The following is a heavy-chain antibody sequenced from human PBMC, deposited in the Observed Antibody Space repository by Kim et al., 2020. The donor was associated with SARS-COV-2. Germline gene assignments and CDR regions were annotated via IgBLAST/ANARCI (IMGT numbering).Heavy chain of an antibody. CDR2: IHYTGNT. CDR3: AGWRDLFVAAAVRIGSFDT. D-gene: IGHD2-15*01. J-gene: IGHJ5*02. Sequence: SETLSLTCTVSGGSLTSAPYYWTFLRQHPGKGLEWIGFIHYTGNTYFNPSLKSRLSLSVDTTADKFSLHLASVTAADTAVYFCAGWRDLFVAAAVRIGSFDTWGQGTLVTVSS. V-gene: IGHV4-31*03. CDR1: GGSLTSAPYY.